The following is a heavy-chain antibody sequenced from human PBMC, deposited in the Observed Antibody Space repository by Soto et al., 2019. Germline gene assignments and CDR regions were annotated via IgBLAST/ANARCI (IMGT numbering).Heavy chain of an antibody. Sequence: WGSLRLSCAASGFTFISYDIHFFRQATVKGLEWVSAIGTAGDTYYPGSVKGRFTISRENAKNSLYLQMNSLRAEDTAVYYCAKDQTYSSGWYFFDSWGQGTLVTVSS. CDR3: AKDQTYSSGWYFFDS. CDR1: GFTFISYD. V-gene: IGHV3-13*01. D-gene: IGHD6-19*01. CDR2: IGTAGDT. J-gene: IGHJ4*02.